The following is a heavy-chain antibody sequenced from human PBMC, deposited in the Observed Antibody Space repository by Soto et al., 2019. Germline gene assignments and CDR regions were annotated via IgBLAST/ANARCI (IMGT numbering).Heavy chain of an antibody. D-gene: IGHD1-26*01. CDR2: IYSNGGT. J-gene: IGHJ6*02. V-gene: IGHV4-59*08. CDR1: GDSIGTYN. CDR3: VRQGIGALHGLVDV. Sequence: QVQLQASGPGLVKPSDTLSLTCTVSGDSIGTYNWGWIRQPPGKRLAWIGYIYSNGGTSYNPALKSRVTISADTSTKQFSLRLSSVTAADTAVYYCVRQGIGALHGLVDVWGQGTTVTVSS.